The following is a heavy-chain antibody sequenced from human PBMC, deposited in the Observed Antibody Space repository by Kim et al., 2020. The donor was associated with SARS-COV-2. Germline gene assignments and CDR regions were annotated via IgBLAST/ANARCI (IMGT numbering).Heavy chain of an antibody. D-gene: IGHD3-10*01. J-gene: IGHJ4*02. CDR2: K. V-gene: IGHV2-70*01. Sequence: KYYSTALRTRLTISKDTSKNQVVLTLTNMDPVDTATYYCARIRGVRVLDYWGQGTLVTVSS. CDR3: ARIRGVRVLDY.